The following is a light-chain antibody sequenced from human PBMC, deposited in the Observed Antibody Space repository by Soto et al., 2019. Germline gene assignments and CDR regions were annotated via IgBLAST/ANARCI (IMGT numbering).Light chain of an antibody. V-gene: IGKV3-20*01. J-gene: IGKJ4*01. CDR3: QVYERSPL. CDR2: DAS. CDR1: QSVGSNY. Sequence: EIVLTQSPDTLSLSPGKRPTLSCRASQSVGSNYLAWYQQKPGQAPRLLMYDASGRASGIPDRFTGSGSGTDFTLTISSLEPEDFGVYYCQVYERSPLFGGGTKVDIK.